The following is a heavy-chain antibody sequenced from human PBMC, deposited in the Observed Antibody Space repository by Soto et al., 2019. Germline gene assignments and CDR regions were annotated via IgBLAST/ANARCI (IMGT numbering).Heavy chain of an antibody. CDR2: ISSSSSTI. CDR1: GFTFSSYS. J-gene: IGHJ6*03. Sequence: GGSLRLSCAACGFTFSSYSMNWVRQAPGKGLEWVSYISSSSSTIYYADSVKGRFTISRDNAKNSLYLQMNSLRAEDTAVYYCARVGYGDYKLDYYYYYMDVWGKGTTVTVSS. D-gene: IGHD4-17*01. V-gene: IGHV3-48*01. CDR3: ARVGYGDYKLDYYYYYMDV.